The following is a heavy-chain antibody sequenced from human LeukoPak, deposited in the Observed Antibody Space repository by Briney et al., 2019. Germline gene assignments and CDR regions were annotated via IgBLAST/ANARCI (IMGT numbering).Heavy chain of an antibody. Sequence: PSETLSLTCAVYGGSFSGYYWSWIRQPPGKGLEWIGEINHSGSTNYNPSLKSRVTISVDTSKNQFSLKLSSVTAADTAVYYCARGPLKRDTAMVKEDWYFDLWGRGTLVTVSS. J-gene: IGHJ2*01. CDR1: GGSFSGYY. D-gene: IGHD5-18*01. V-gene: IGHV4-34*01. CDR3: ARGPLKRDTAMVKEDWYFDL. CDR2: INHSGST.